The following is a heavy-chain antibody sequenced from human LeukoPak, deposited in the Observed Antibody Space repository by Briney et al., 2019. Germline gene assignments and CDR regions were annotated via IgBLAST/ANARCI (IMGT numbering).Heavy chain of an antibody. CDR2: IVVGSGNT. CDR3: AALRSHDYGDYYVY. Sequence: TSVKVSCKASGFTFTSSAMQWVRQARGQRLEWVGWIVVGSGNTNYAQKFQERVTITRDMSTSTAYMELSSLRSEDTAVYYCAALRSHDYGDYYVYWGQGTLVTVSS. J-gene: IGHJ4*02. V-gene: IGHV1-58*02. D-gene: IGHD4-17*01. CDR1: GFTFTSSA.